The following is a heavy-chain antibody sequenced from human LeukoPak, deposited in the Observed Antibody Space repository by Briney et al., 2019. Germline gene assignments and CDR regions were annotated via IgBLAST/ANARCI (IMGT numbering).Heavy chain of an antibody. Sequence: PGGSLRLSCAASGFTFSNYWMYWVRQAPGKSPVWVSRINREGRSATYADSVKGRFTISRDNANNTLFLQMINLRVDDTAVYYCAREEMEVAGLQYWGQGILVTVSS. V-gene: IGHV3-74*01. CDR2: INREGRSA. CDR1: GFTFSNYW. CDR3: AREEMEVAGLQY. J-gene: IGHJ4*01. D-gene: IGHD6-19*01.